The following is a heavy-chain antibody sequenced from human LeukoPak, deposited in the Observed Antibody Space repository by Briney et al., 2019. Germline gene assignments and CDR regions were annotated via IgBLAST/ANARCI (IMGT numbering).Heavy chain of an antibody. D-gene: IGHD3-22*01. CDR2: IYHSGST. J-gene: IGHJ4*02. CDR3: AREWYYYDSSGYHPGLFDY. CDR1: GGSVSDYY. V-gene: IGHV4-38-2*02. Sequence: SETLSLTCTISGGSVSDYYWGWIRQPPGKGLEWIGSIYHSGSTYYNPSLKSRVTISVDTSKNQFSLKLSSVTAADTAVYYCAREWYYYDSSGYHPGLFDYWGQGTLVTVSS.